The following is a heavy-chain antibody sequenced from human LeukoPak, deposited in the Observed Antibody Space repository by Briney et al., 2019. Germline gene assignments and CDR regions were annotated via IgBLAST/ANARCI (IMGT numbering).Heavy chain of an antibody. CDR3: ARVKVFWGGYRPSDVFDI. J-gene: IGHJ3*02. D-gene: IGHD3-3*01. V-gene: IGHV1-2*02. Sequence: ASVKVSCKASGYTFTGYYMHWVRQAPGQGLEWMGWINPNSGGTNYAQKFQGRVTMTRDTSISTAYMELSRLRSDDTAVYYCARVKVFWGGYRPSDVFDIGAKGKMAPVFS. CDR2: INPNSGGT. CDR1: GYTFTGYY.